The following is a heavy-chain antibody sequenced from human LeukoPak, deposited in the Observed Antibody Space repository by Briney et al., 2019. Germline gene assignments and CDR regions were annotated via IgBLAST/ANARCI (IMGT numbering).Heavy chain of an antibody. CDR2: IRYDGSNK. V-gene: IGHV3-30*02. Sequence: GGSLRLSCAASGFTFRSYGMHCVRQAPGKGLVWGAFIRYDGSNKYYTDSVKGRFTISRDNSKNTLYLQMNSLRAEDTAVYYCAKDYSKTSYYGSGTYYRPNWFDHWGQGTLVTVSS. CDR1: GFTFRSYG. CDR3: AKDYSKTSYYGSGTYYRPNWFDH. D-gene: IGHD3-10*01. J-gene: IGHJ5*02.